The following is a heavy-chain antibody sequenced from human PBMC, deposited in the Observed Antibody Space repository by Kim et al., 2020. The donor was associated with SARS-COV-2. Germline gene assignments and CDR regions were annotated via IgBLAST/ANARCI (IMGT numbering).Heavy chain of an antibody. Sequence: GGSLRLSCAASGITVSSNYMSWVRQAPGKGLEWVSVIYSGGSTFYADSLKGRFTISRDNSNNTLYLQMNSLRAEDTAVYYCARDLAHYGMDVWGQGTTVTVSS. J-gene: IGHJ6*02. CDR1: GITVSSNY. CDR2: IYSGGST. CDR3: ARDLAHYGMDV. V-gene: IGHV3-53*01.